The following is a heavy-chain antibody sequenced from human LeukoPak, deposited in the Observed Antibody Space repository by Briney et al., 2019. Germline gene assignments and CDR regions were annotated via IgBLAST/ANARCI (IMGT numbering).Heavy chain of an antibody. CDR1: GGPISSFY. Sequence: SETLSLTCSVSGGPISSFYCNWMRQPAGKGPEWIGRIYTSGTTTYNPSLKSRVTMSVDTSKNQFSLKLSSVTAADTAVYYCARDSGTTGEVKFDPWGQGTLVTVSS. D-gene: IGHD3-10*01. CDR2: IYTSGTT. CDR3: ARDSGTTGEVKFDP. V-gene: IGHV4-4*07. J-gene: IGHJ5*02.